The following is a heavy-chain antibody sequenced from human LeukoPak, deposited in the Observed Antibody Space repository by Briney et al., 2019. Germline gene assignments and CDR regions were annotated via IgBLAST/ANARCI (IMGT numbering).Heavy chain of an antibody. V-gene: IGHV5-10-1*01. CDR1: GYSFTSYW. CDR2: IDPIDSYT. J-gene: IGHJ4*02. CDR3: ARHYHKVAGEFDY. D-gene: IGHD6-19*01. Sequence: GESLNISCTGSGYSFTSYWISWVRPMRGKGVGWMGRIDPIDSYTNYRPSFQGHVTISADKSISTAYLQCSSLKASDTAMYYCARHYHKVAGEFDYWGQGTLVTVSS.